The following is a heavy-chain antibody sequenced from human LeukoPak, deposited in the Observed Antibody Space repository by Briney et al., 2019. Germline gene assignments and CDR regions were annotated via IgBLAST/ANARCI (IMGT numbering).Heavy chain of an antibody. J-gene: IGHJ5*02. V-gene: IGHV1-69*13. CDR2: IIPIFGTA. CDR3: ARGGSGSYTPLSNWFDP. D-gene: IGHD1-26*01. CDR1: GYTFTSYD. Sequence: ASVKVSCKASGYTFTSYDINWVRQATGQGLEWMGGIIPIFGTANYAQKFQGRVTITADESTSTAYMELSSLRSEDTAVYYCARGGSGSYTPLSNWFDPWGQGTLVTVSS.